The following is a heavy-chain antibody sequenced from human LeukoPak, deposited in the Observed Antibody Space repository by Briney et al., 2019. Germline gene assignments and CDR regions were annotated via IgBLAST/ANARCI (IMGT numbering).Heavy chain of an antibody. CDR3: AKDYCRDGNCPFPFLDS. J-gene: IGHJ4*02. CDR2: ITGTGGK. V-gene: IGHV3-23*01. D-gene: IGHD2-15*01. CDR1: GFTLTNHG. Sequence: GGSLRLSCAVSGFTLTNHGVSWVRQAPGKGLEWVSIITGTGGKYYGDSVKGRFVLSRDNSKNTVNMQMSSLRAEDTATYYCAKDYCRDGNCPFPFLDSWGQGTQVTVSS.